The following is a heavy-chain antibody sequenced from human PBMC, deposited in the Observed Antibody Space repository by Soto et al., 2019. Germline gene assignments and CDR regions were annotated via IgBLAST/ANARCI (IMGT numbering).Heavy chain of an antibody. CDR1: GGSISSYY. V-gene: IGHV4-4*07. Sequence: QVQLQESGPGLVKPSETLSLTCTVSGGSISSYYWSWIRQPAGKGLEWIGRISTGGSTNYNPSLKSRVTMSVDTSKNQFSLKLSSVTAADTAVYYCAREATVTTDYYYGMDVWGQGTTVTVSS. D-gene: IGHD4-17*01. CDR2: ISTGGST. J-gene: IGHJ6*02. CDR3: AREATVTTDYYYGMDV.